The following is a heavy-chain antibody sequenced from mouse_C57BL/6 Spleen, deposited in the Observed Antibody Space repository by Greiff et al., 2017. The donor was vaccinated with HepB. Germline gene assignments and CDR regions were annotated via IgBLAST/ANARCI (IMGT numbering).Heavy chain of an antibody. D-gene: IGHD2-3*01. J-gene: IGHJ2*01. CDR1: GFTFSSYG. Sequence: VQLQQSGGDLVKPGGSLKLSCAASGFTFSSYGMSWVRQTPDKRLEWVATISSGGSYTYYPDSVKGRFTISRDNAKNTLYLQMSSLKSEDTAMYYCARNDGYPFDYWGQGTTLTVSS. CDR2: ISSGGSYT. V-gene: IGHV5-6*01. CDR3: ARNDGYPFDY.